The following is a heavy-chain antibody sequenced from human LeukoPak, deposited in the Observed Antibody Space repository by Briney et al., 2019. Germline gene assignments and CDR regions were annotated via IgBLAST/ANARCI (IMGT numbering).Heavy chain of an antibody. V-gene: IGHV1-46*01. J-gene: IGHJ4*02. CDR1: GYTFTCYY. CDR2: INPSGGST. Sequence: ASVKVSCKASGYTFTCYYMHWVRQAPGQGLEWMGIINPSGGSTSYAQKFQGRVTMTRDTSTSTVYMELSSLRSEDTAVYYCARDITMIVVAEEMLDYWGQGTLVTVSS. D-gene: IGHD3-22*01. CDR3: ARDITMIVVAEEMLDY.